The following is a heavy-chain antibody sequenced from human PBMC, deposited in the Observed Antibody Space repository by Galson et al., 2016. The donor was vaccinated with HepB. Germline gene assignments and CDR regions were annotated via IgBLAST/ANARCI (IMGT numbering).Heavy chain of an antibody. J-gene: IGHJ4*02. CDR3: ARTGNYSVIEGFDY. CDR1: GYTFTIYG. D-gene: IGHD3-16*02. V-gene: IGHV1-18*01. CDR2: ISVYKGET. Sequence: SVKVSCKASGYTFTIYGFSWVRQAPGQGLEWMGWISVYKGETHYAQRLQDRVTMTTDTSTRTAYMELRSLRSDDTAMYYCARTGNYSVIEGFDYWGQGTLVTVSS.